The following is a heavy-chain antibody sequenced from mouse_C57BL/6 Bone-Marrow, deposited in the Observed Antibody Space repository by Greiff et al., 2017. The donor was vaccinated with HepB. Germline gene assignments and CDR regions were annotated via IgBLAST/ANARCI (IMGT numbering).Heavy chain of an antibody. D-gene: IGHD2-4*01. Sequence: VKLVESGAELVKPGASVKVSCKASGYTFTSYWMHWVKQRPGQGLEWIGRIHPSDSDTNYNQKFKGKATLTVDKSSSTAYMQLSSLTSEDSAVYYCAIPYDYDEEFDYWGQGTTLTVSS. J-gene: IGHJ2*01. V-gene: IGHV1-74*01. CDR3: AIPYDYDEEFDY. CDR2: IHPSDSDT. CDR1: GYTFTSYW.